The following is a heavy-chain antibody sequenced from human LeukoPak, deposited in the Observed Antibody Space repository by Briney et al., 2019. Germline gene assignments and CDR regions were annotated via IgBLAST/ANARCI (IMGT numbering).Heavy chain of an antibody. CDR2: ISSSGAST. Sequence: PGGYLRFSCAAYGFTFSCYAMDWVRQAPGKGLEYVSAISSSGASTYYANPVKGRFTISRDNSKNMLYLQMGSLRAEDMAVYYCARDNAGSVGRRNTPLKHWGQGTLVTVSS. CDR3: ARDNAGSVGRRNTPLKH. CDR1: GFTFSCYA. V-gene: IGHV3-64*01. J-gene: IGHJ4*02. D-gene: IGHD1-26*01.